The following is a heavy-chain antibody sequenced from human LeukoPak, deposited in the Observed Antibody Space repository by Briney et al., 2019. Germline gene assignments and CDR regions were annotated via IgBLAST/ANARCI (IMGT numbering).Heavy chain of an antibody. V-gene: IGHV3-74*01. J-gene: IGHJ4*02. CDR2: INRDGSST. CDR3: ARGGGYSYGSFDY. CDR1: GIIFSNYW. D-gene: IGHD5-18*01. Sequence: GGSLRLSCAASGIIFSNYWMHWVRQAPGKGVVWVSRINRDGSSTSYADSVKGRFTIPRDSAKNTLYLQMNSLRAEDTAVYYCARGGGYSYGSFDYWGQGTLVTVSS.